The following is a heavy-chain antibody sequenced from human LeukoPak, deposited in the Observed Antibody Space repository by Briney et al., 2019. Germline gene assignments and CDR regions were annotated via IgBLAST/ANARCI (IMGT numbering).Heavy chain of an antibody. D-gene: IGHD5-12*01. CDR1: GFTFSNYA. Sequence: GGSLRLSCAASGFTFSNYAMSWVRQAPGKGLEWVSAIGSGGGSTYYADSVKGRFTISRDNSKNTLYLQINSLRAEDTAVYYCAISSGYGPPIDYWGQGTLVTVSS. CDR2: IGSGGGST. CDR3: AISSGYGPPIDY. V-gene: IGHV3-23*01. J-gene: IGHJ4*02.